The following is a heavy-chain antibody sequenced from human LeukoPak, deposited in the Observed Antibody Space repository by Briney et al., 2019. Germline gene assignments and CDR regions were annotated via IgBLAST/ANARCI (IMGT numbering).Heavy chain of an antibody. CDR1: GYSFMSYW. V-gene: IGHV5-51*01. CDR3: ARQYCSSTSCYFDP. CDR2: IYPGDSDT. Sequence: RGESLKISCKGSGYSFMSYWIGWVRQMPGKGLEWMGIIYPGDSDTRYSPSFQGQVTISADKSISTAYLQWSSLKASDTAIYYCARQYCSSTSCYFDPWGQGTLVTVSS. D-gene: IGHD2-2*01. J-gene: IGHJ5*02.